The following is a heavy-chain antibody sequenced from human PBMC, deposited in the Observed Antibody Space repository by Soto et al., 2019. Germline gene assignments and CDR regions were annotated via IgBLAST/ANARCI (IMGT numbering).Heavy chain of an antibody. Sequence: GESLKISCKGSGYSFTSYWIGWVRQMPGKGLEWMGIIYPGDSDTRYSPSFQGQVTISADKSISTAYLQWSSLKASDTDMYYCASGLGYCSSTSCSGLTRDYRGYYYGMDVWGQGTTVTVSS. CDR3: ASGLGYCSSTSCSGLTRDYRGYYYGMDV. V-gene: IGHV5-51*01. J-gene: IGHJ6*02. D-gene: IGHD2-2*01. CDR2: IYPGDSDT. CDR1: GYSFTSYW.